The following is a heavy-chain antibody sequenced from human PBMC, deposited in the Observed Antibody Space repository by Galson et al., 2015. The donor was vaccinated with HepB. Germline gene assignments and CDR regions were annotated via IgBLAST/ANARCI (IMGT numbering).Heavy chain of an antibody. CDR1: GFTFSSYS. J-gene: IGHJ4*02. D-gene: IGHD2-2*01. CDR3: VRDPNALDY. V-gene: IGHV3-48*02. CDR2: IRSGGQTM. Sequence: SLRLSCAASGFTFSSYSMNWVRQAPGKGLEWVAYIRSGGQTMHYADSVKGRFTISRDDAESSLFLQMNSLTDEDTAVYYCVRDPNALDYWGKGILVIVSS.